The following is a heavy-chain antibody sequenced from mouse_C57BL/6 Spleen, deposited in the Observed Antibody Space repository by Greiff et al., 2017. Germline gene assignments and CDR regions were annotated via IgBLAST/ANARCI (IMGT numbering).Heavy chain of an antibody. D-gene: IGHD1-1*01. CDR1: GFTFSSYT. CDR2: ISGGGGNT. J-gene: IGHJ4*01. Sequence: EVQRVESGGGLVKPGGSLKLSCAASGFTFSSYTMSWVRQTPEKRLEWVATISGGGGNTYYPDSVKGRFTISRDNAKNTLYLQMSSLRSEDTALYYCARHYYGSSYVGAMDYWGQGTSVTVSS. CDR3: ARHYYGSSYVGAMDY. V-gene: IGHV5-9*01.